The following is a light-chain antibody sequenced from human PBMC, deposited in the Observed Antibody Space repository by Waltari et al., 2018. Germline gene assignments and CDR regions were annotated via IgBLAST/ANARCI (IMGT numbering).Light chain of an antibody. CDR3: QERGRT. CDR1: QSLSSN. J-gene: IGKJ1*01. Sequence: IVMTQSPATLSVSPGEGATLSCKASQSLSSNLAWDQQKPGQLPRLLIYGAATRATGIPARCSGSGSGTEFTLTISSLQAEDFAVYYCQERGRTFGQGTKVEIK. CDR2: GAA. V-gene: IGKV3-15*01.